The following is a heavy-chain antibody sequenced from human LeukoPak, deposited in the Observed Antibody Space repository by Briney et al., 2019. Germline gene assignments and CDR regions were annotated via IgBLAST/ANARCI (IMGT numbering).Heavy chain of an antibody. CDR3: AKQGRGRLASMDG. D-gene: IGHD1-26*01. J-gene: IGHJ6*02. CDR1: GGSISSYY. CDR2: IYYSGST. V-gene: IGHV4-59*08. Sequence: PSETLSLTCTVSGGSISSYYWSWIRQPPGKGLEWIGYIYYSGSTSYYPSLKSRVTISVDTSKNQFSLKLSSVTAANTAVYYCAKQGRGRLASMDGLGQGTKVTVSS.